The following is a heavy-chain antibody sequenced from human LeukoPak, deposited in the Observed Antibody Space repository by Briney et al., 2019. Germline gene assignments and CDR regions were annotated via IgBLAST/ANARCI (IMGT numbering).Heavy chain of an antibody. D-gene: IGHD6-13*01. Sequence: GGSLRLSCAASGFTFSNYWMSWVRQAPGKGLEWVANIRQDGTDKQYVDSVKGRFTISRDNAKNSLYLQMNSLRVEDTAVYYCAKDLLGSSWTIDYWGQGTLVTVSS. J-gene: IGHJ4*02. CDR2: IRQDGTDK. CDR1: GFTFSNYW. V-gene: IGHV3-7*01. CDR3: AKDLLGSSWTIDY.